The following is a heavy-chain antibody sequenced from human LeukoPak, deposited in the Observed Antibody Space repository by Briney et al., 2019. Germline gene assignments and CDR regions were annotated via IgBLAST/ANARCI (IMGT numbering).Heavy chain of an antibody. D-gene: IGHD3-3*01. V-gene: IGHV4-31*03. Sequence: SETLPLTCTVSAGSIRSAGYYWGWIRQRPGKGLEWIGFIYYSGSTYYNSSLKSRVTISVDTSRNQFSLQLISVTAADTAIYFCARAGFFGGMDVWGQGTTVTVSS. CDR3: ARAGFFGGMDV. J-gene: IGHJ6*02. CDR2: IYYSGST. CDR1: AGSIRSAGYY.